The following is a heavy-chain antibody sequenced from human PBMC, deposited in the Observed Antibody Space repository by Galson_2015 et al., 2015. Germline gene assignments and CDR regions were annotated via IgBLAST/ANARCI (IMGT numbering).Heavy chain of an antibody. Sequence: CAISGDSVSSNSAAWNWISQSPSRGLEWLGRTYYRSKWYNDYAVSVKSRITINPDTSKNQFSLQLNSVTPEDTAVYYCARDEVYSSSPDYYYYGMDVWGQGTTVTVSS. V-gene: IGHV6-1*01. CDR2: TYYRSKWYN. J-gene: IGHJ6*02. D-gene: IGHD6-6*01. CDR3: ARDEVYSSSPDYYYYGMDV. CDR1: GDSVSSNSAA.